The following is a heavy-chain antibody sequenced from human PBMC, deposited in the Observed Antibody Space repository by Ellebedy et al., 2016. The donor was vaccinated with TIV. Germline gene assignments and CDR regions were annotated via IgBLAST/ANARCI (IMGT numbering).Heavy chain of an antibody. V-gene: IGHV3-7*03. D-gene: IGHD3-10*01. CDR3: ATDEGIY. J-gene: IGHJ4*02. Sequence: ESLKISCAASGFTSRGYWMNWVRQAPGKGLEWVANIKPGGNEKFYVGSVVGRFTISRDNANNSLYLQMDSLRAEDTAVYYCATDEGIYWGQGTLVTVSS. CDR1: GFTSRGYW. CDR2: IKPGGNEK.